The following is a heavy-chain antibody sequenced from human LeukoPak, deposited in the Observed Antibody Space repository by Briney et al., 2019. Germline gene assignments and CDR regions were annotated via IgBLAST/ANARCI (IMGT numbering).Heavy chain of an antibody. D-gene: IGHD5-18*01. CDR3: TKDDGNNYGCLDY. J-gene: IGHJ4*02. V-gene: IGHV3-21*01. CDR1: GFIFSSYS. Sequence: GGSLRLSCAASGFIFSSYSMNWVRQAPGKGLEWLSFISSSSSTIYYADSLKGRFIISRDNAKNSLFLQINSLRAEDTAVYYCTKDDGNNYGCLDYWGQGTLVTVSS. CDR2: ISSSSSTI.